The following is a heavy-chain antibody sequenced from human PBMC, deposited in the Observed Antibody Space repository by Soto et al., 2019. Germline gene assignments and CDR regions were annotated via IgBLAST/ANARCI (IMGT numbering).Heavy chain of an antibody. CDR3: ARASGHIAAAGSYYYYGMDV. Sequence: SETLSLTCTVSGGSISSYYWSWIRQPPGKGLEWIRYIYYSGSTNYNPSLKSRVTISVDTSKNQFSLKLSSVTAADTAVYYCARASGHIAAAGSYYYYGMDVWGQGTTVTVSS. CDR1: GGSISSYY. J-gene: IGHJ6*02. CDR2: IYYSGST. D-gene: IGHD6-13*01. V-gene: IGHV4-59*01.